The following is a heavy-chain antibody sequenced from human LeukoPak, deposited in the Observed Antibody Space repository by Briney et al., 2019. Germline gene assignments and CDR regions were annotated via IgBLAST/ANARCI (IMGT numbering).Heavy chain of an antibody. V-gene: IGHV3-23*01. J-gene: IGHJ4*02. CDR3: AKEEQQLVRDYFDY. D-gene: IGHD6-13*01. CDR2: ISGSGGST. Sequence: GGSLRLSCAASGFTFNNYWMHWVRQAPGKGLEWVSAISGSGGSTYYADSVKGRFTISRDNSKNTLYLQMNSLRAEDTAVYYCAKEEQQLVRDYFDYWGQGTLVTVSS. CDR1: GFTFNNYW.